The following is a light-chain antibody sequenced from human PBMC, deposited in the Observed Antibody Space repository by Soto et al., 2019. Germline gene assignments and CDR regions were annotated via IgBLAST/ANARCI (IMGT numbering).Light chain of an antibody. V-gene: IGKV1-39*01. Sequence: DIQMTQSPSSLSASVGDRVTITCRTSQSINIYLNWYQQKVGEPPRLLIFGASNLQSGVPSRFSGSGVGTHFTLTISSLQAEDFATYYCQQGYTKSPLTFAGGTK. J-gene: IGKJ4*01. CDR1: QSINIY. CDR2: GAS. CDR3: QQGYTKSPLT.